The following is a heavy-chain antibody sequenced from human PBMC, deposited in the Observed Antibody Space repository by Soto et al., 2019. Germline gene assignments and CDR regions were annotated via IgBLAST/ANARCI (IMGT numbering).Heavy chain of an antibody. Sequence: AGGSLRLSCAASGFTFSSYSMNWVRQAPGKGLEWVSSISSSSSYIYYADSVKGRFTISRDNAKNTLYLQMNSLRAEDTAVYYCAKGVSMVGYCSSTSCDGPNDAFDIWGQGTMVTVSS. V-gene: IGHV3-21*04. J-gene: IGHJ3*02. CDR2: ISSSSSYI. D-gene: IGHD2-2*01. CDR1: GFTFSSYS. CDR3: AKGVSMVGYCSSTSCDGPNDAFDI.